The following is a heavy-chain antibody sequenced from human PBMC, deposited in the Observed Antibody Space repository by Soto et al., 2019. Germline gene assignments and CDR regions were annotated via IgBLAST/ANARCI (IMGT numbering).Heavy chain of an antibody. CDR2: IYYSGST. CDR1: GGSISSSSYY. CDR3: ASHLPPGIAAAGTRQPLDY. Sequence: QLQLQESGPGLVKPSETLSLTCTVSGGSISSSSYYWGWIRQPPGKGLEWIGSIYYSGSTYYNPSLKSRVTISVDTSKNQFSLKLSSVTAADTAVYYCASHLPPGIAAAGTRQPLDYWGQGTLVTVSS. V-gene: IGHV4-39*01. J-gene: IGHJ4*02. D-gene: IGHD6-13*01.